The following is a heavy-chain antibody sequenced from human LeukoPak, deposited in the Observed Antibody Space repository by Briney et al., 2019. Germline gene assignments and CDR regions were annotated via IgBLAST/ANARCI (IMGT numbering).Heavy chain of an antibody. J-gene: IGHJ4*02. CDR3: AREYYDILTGYYPFLFDY. V-gene: IGHV4-39*01. Sequence: PSETLSLTCTVSGGSISSSSYYWSWIRQPPGKGLEWIGSIYYSGSTYYNPSLKSRVTISVDTSKNQFSLKLSSVTAADTAVYYCAREYYDILTGYYPFLFDYWGQGTLVTVSS. D-gene: IGHD3-9*01. CDR2: IYYSGST. CDR1: GGSISSSSYY.